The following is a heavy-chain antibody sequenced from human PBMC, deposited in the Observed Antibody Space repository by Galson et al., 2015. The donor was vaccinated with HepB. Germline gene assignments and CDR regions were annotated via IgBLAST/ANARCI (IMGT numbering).Heavy chain of an antibody. D-gene: IGHD3-10*01. Sequence: TLSLTCSVSGDSISSGDYYWTWIRQHSRKGLEWIGYISYSGYRFSNPSLKSRVTLSVDTSNNQVSLKMRSVSAADTAMYYCASRHSYFRSGTWYNVSDYWGQGTLVTVSS. J-gene: IGHJ4*02. CDR3: ASRHSYFRSGTWYNVSDY. V-gene: IGHV4-31*03. CDR1: GDSISSGDYY. CDR2: ISYSGYR.